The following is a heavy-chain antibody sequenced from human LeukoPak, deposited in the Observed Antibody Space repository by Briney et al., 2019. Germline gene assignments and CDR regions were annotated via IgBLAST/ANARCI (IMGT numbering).Heavy chain of an antibody. CDR1: GYTFTGYY. Sequence: GASVKVSCKASGYTFTGYYMHWVRQAPGQGLEWMGWINPNSGGTNYAQKFQGRVTMTRDTSISTAYMELSRLRSDDTAVYYCARDLAYCGGDCYYRDYYYYMDVWGKGTTVTISS. CDR3: ARDLAYCGGDCYYRDYYYYMDV. J-gene: IGHJ6*03. D-gene: IGHD2-21*02. CDR2: INPNSGGT. V-gene: IGHV1-2*02.